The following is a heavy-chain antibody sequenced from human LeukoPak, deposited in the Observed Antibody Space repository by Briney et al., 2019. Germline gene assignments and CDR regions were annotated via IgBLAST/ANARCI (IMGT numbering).Heavy chain of an antibody. J-gene: IGHJ4*02. CDR3: ARVGYYYDSSGYYYEYYFDY. D-gene: IGHD3-22*01. Sequence: GGSLRLSCEGSGFTFSNYWMGWVRQAPGKGLQWVANIKTDGSEKYYMDSVKGRFTISRDNAKNSLYLQMNSLRAEDTAVYYCARVGYYYDSSGYYYEYYFDYWGQGTLVTVSS. CDR2: IKTDGSEK. CDR1: GFTFSNYW. V-gene: IGHV3-7*03.